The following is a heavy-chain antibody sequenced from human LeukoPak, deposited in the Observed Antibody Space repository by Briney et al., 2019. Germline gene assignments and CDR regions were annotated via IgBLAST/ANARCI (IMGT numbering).Heavy chain of an antibody. CDR2: ISWNSGSI. Sequence: PGGSLRLSCAASGFTFDDYAMHWVRQAPGKGLEWVSGISWNSGSIGYADSVKGRFTISRDNAKNSLYLQMNSLRAEDTALYYCAKDGAPLRFLEWLSYGMDVWGQGTTVTVS. V-gene: IGHV3-9*01. CDR3: AKDGAPLRFLEWLSYGMDV. J-gene: IGHJ6*02. CDR1: GFTFDDYA. D-gene: IGHD3-3*01.